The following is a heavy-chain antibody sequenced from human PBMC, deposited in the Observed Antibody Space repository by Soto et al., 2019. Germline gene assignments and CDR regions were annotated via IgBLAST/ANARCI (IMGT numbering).Heavy chain of an antibody. CDR3: AKGGEPGGYYYYMDV. CDR1: GFTFDDYA. J-gene: IGHJ6*03. D-gene: IGHD4-17*01. CDR2: ISWNSGSI. Sequence: EVQLVESGGGLVQPGRSLRLSCAASGFTFDDYAMHWVRQAPGKGLEWVSGISWNSGSIGYADSVKGRFTISRDNAKNSLYLQMNSLRAEDTALYYCAKGGEPGGYYYYMDVWGKGTTVTVSS. V-gene: IGHV3-9*01.